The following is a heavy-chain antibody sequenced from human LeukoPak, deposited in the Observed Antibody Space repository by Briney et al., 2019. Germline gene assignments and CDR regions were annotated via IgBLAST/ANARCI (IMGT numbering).Heavy chain of an antibody. D-gene: IGHD3-10*01. V-gene: IGHV6-1*01. CDR2: TYYRSKWYN. Sequence: QTLSLTCAISGDSVSSNSAAWNWIRQSPSRGLEWLGRTYYRSKWYNDYAVSVKSRITINPDTSKNQFSLQLNSVTPEDTAVYYCAREGLLWFGERDYYYMDVWGKGTTVTISS. CDR3: AREGLLWFGERDYYYMDV. CDR1: GDSVSSNSAA. J-gene: IGHJ6*03.